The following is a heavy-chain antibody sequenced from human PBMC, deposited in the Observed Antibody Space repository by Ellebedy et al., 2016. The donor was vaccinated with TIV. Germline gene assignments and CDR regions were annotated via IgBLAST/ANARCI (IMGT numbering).Heavy chain of an antibody. J-gene: IGHJ4*02. CDR1: GASLSDNY. D-gene: IGHD5-24*01. CDR3: ARGQGWLQPDY. CDR2: INHRGNT. Sequence: SETLSLTXAVSGASLSDNYWSWVRQPPGKGLEWVGEINHRGNTNYEPSLKSRLTISIEVSTKQFSLSLSSVTAADTAVYYCARGQGWLQPDYWGQGTLVTVSS. V-gene: IGHV4-34*01.